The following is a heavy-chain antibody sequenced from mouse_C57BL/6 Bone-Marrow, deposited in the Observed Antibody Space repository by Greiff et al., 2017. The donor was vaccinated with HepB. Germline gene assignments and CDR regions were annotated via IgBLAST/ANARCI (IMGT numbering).Heavy chain of an antibody. CDR2: IDPSDSYT. D-gene: IGHD2-5*01. V-gene: IGHV1-59*01. CDR3: ARNYSNPYYAMDY. Sequence: VQLQQPGAELVRPGTSVKLSCKASGYTFTSYWMHWVKQRPGQGLEWIGVIDPSDSYTNYNQKFKGKATLTVDTSSTTAYMQLSSRTSEDSAVYYCARNYSNPYYAMDYWGQGTSVTVAS. J-gene: IGHJ4*01. CDR1: GYTFTSYW.